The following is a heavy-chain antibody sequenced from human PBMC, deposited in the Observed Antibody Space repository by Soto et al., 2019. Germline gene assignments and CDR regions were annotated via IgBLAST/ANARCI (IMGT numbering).Heavy chain of an antibody. CDR2: IIPIFGTA. V-gene: IGHV1-69*13. D-gene: IGHD3-3*02. CDR1: GGTFSSYA. Sequence: SVKVSCKASGGTFSSYAISWVRQAPGQGLEWMGGIIPIFGTANYAQKFQGRVTITADESTSTAYMELSSLRSEDTAVYYCATISESASSWFDPWGQGTLVTVSS. J-gene: IGHJ5*02. CDR3: ATISESASSWFDP.